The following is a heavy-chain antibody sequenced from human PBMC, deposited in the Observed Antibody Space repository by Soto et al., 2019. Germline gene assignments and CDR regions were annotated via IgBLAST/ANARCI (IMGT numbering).Heavy chain of an antibody. D-gene: IGHD3-3*01. CDR2: INHSGST. Sequence: SETLSLTCAVYGGSFSGYYWSWIRQPPGKGLEWIGEINHSGSTNYNPSLKSRVTISVDTSKNQFSLKLSSVTAADTAVYYFARGHPGNDFWSGYYTHYFDYWGQGTLVTVSS. CDR3: ARGHPGNDFWSGYYTHYFDY. CDR1: GGSFSGYY. J-gene: IGHJ4*02. V-gene: IGHV4-34*01.